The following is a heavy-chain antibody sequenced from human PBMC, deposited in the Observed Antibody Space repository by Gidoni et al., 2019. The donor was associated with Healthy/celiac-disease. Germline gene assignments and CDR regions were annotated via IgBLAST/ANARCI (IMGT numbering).Heavy chain of an antibody. CDR2: INPSGGST. V-gene: IGHV1-46*01. CDR3: ARDPSLYSSSPKLDGMDV. D-gene: IGHD6-13*01. Sequence: QVQLVQSGAEVKKPGASVKVSCQASGYTFTSYYMHWVRQAPGQGLEWMGIINPSGGSTSYAQKCQGRVTMTRDTSTSTVYMELSSLRSEDTAVYYCARDPSLYSSSPKLDGMDVWGQGTTVTVSS. CDR1: GYTFTSYY. J-gene: IGHJ6*02.